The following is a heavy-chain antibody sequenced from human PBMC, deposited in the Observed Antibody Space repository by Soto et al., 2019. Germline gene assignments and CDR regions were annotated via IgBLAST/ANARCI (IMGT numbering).Heavy chain of an antibody. J-gene: IGHJ6*02. CDR3: TRHYDILTGYVRGYYYGMDV. Sequence: GGSLRLSCAASGFTFSGSAMHWVRQASGKGLEWVGRIRSKANSYATAYAASVKGRFTISRDDSKNTAYLQMNSLKTEDTAVYYCTRHYDILTGYVRGYYYGMDVWGQGTTVTVSS. CDR2: IRSKANSYAT. D-gene: IGHD3-9*01. V-gene: IGHV3-73*01. CDR1: GFTFSGSA.